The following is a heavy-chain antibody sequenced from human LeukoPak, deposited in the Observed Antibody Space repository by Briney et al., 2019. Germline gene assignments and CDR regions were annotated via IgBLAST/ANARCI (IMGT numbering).Heavy chain of an antibody. J-gene: IGHJ4*02. Sequence: GGSLRLSCAVSGFTFSSYVMSWVRRAPGKGLEWVSSVSNSGDYIHYADSVKGRFTISRDNSKNSLYLQMNSLRAEDAAVYYCARALIGYYFDYWGQGTLVTVSS. CDR3: ARALIGYYFDY. D-gene: IGHD2-8*01. V-gene: IGHV3-21*06. CDR1: GFTFSSYV. CDR2: VSNSGDYI.